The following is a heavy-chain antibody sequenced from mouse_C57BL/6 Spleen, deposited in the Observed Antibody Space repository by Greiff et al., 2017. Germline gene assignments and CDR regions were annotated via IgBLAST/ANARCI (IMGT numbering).Heavy chain of an antibody. D-gene: IGHD1-1*01. CDR1: GYSITSGYD. CDR2: ISYSGST. V-gene: IGHV3-1*01. CDR3: AREGQYYYGSIDWYFDV. J-gene: IGHJ1*03. Sequence: EVQLQESGPGMVKPSQSLSLTCTVTGYSITSGYDWHWIRHFPGNKLEWMGYISYSGSTNYNPSLKSRISITHDTSKNHFFLKLNSVTTEDTATYYWAREGQYYYGSIDWYFDVWGTGTTVTVSS.